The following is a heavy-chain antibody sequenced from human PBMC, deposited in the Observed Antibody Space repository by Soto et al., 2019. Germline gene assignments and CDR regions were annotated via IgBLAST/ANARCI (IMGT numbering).Heavy chain of an antibody. CDR1: GYTFTGYY. D-gene: IGHD1-26*01. V-gene: IGHV1-2*02. J-gene: IGHJ4*02. CDR3: ARVQWELLRYYFDY. Sequence: ASVKVSCKASGYTFTGYYMHWVRQAPGQGLEWMGWINPNSGGTNYAQKFQGRVTMTRDTSISTAYMELSRLRSDDTAMYYCARVQWELLRYYFDYWGQGTLVTVSS. CDR2: INPNSGGT.